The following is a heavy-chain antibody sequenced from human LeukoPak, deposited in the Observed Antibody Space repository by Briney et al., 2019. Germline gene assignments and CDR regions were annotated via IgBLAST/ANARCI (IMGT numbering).Heavy chain of an antibody. CDR2: IYTSGST. CDR1: GGSISSYY. D-gene: IGHD5-18*01. V-gene: IGHV4-4*07. J-gene: IGHJ4*02. CDR3: ARETVDTAMVTFDY. Sequence: SETLSLTCTVSGGSISSYYWSWIRQPAGKGLEWIGRIYTSGSTNYNPSLKSRVTMPVDTSKNQFSLKLSSVTAADTAVYYCARETVDTAMVTFDYWGQGTLVTVSS.